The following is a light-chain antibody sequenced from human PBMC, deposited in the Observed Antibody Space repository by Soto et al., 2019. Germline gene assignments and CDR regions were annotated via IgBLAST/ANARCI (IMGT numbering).Light chain of an antibody. Sequence: EIVMTQSPATLSVSPGERATLSCRASQSVSSNLAWYQQKPGQAPRLLIYGASTRATGIPARFSGSGSGTEFTLTISRLQCEDFAVYNCQQYNNWPPYTFGQGTKLEIK. CDR2: GAS. V-gene: IGKV3-15*01. J-gene: IGKJ2*01. CDR1: QSVSSN. CDR3: QQYNNWPPYT.